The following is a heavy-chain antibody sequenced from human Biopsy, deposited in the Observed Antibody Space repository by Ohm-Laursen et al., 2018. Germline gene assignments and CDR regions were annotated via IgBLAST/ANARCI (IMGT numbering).Heavy chain of an antibody. Sequence: GASVKVSCKFFGGTFTNHAVGWVRQAPGQGLEWVGSSIPLFNTANYADKFQGRVTLTADKSTTTAYMELSSLRSEDTAIYYCARFPLGAYDDSGSYRAVEHWYFDLWGRGTLVTVSS. CDR2: SIPLFNTA. J-gene: IGHJ2*01. CDR3: ARFPLGAYDDSGSYRAVEHWYFDL. V-gene: IGHV1-69*06. D-gene: IGHD3-22*01. CDR1: GGTFTNHA.